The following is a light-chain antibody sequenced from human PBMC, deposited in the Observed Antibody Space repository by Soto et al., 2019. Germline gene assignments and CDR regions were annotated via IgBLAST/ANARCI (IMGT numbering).Light chain of an antibody. CDR2: LDSDGSH. CDR3: QTWGAGFVV. J-gene: IGLJ2*01. CDR1: SGHSSYA. V-gene: IGLV4-69*01. Sequence: QPVLTQSPSASASLGASVKLTCTLSSGHSSYAIAWHQQQPEKGPRYLMKLDSDGSHTKGDGIPDRFSGSSSGTERYLKISSLHFEDEADYYRQTWGAGFVVFGGGTKLTV.